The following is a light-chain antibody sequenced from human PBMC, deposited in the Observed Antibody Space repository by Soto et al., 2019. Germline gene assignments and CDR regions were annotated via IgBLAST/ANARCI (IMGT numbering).Light chain of an antibody. Sequence: QSALTQPASVSGSPGQSITISCTGTSSDVGYHNYVSWYRHHPGKAPRLMIYEVNNRPSGVSNRFSGSKSGNTASLTISGLQAEDEADYYCSSCTSSSTLLYVFGTGTKLTVL. J-gene: IGLJ1*01. CDR2: EVN. CDR1: SSDVGYHNY. V-gene: IGLV2-14*01. CDR3: SSCTSSSTLLYV.